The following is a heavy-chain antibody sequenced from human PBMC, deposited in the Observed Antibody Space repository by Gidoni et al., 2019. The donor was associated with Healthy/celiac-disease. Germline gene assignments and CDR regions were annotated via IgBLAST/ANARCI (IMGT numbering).Heavy chain of an antibody. V-gene: IGHV3-30-3*01. CDR2: ISYDGSNN. CDR3: ARDYTAMANYYYYYGMDV. CDR1: GFTVSSYA. J-gene: IGHJ6*02. D-gene: IGHD5-18*01. Sequence: QVQLVESGGGVVQPGRSLRPSCAASGFTVSSYAMPWVRQAPGKWLEWVSVISYDGSNNYYADSVKGRFTISRDNSKNTLYLQMNSLRAEDTAVYYCARDYTAMANYYYYYGMDVWGQGTTVTVSS.